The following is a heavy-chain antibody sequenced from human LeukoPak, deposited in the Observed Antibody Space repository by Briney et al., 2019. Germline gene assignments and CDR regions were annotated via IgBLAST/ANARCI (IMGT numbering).Heavy chain of an antibody. CDR2: IDSGSGNV. V-gene: IGHV3-48*02. CDR1: GFTFSSHS. Sequence: GGSLRLSSAASGFTFSSHSMNWVRPAPGKGLEWLSSIDSGSGNVYYRDSVKGRFTISRDNAQDSLYLQMDSLRDEDTAVYYCAREDDDWGPNTLDVWGQGTVVTVSS. J-gene: IGHJ3*01. CDR3: AREDDDWGPNTLDV. D-gene: IGHD7-27*01.